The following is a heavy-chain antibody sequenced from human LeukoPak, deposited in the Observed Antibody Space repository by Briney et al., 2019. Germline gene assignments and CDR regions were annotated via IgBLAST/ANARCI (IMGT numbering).Heavy chain of an antibody. Sequence: SETLSLTCIVSGGSINNYYWSWIRQPAGKGLEWIGRIYSSGTTNYNPSLNSRVTMSVDTSKNQFFLKLSSVTAADTAVYYCARGSSGWYSIDYWGQGTLVTVSS. D-gene: IGHD6-19*01. CDR1: GGSINNYY. J-gene: IGHJ4*02. V-gene: IGHV4-4*07. CDR3: ARGSSGWYSIDY. CDR2: IYSSGTT.